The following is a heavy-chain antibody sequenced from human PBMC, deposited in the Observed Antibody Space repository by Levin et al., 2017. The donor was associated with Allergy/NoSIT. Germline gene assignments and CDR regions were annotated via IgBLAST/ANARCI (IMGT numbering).Heavy chain of an antibody. CDR2: TYYRSKWNN. CDR1: GDSVSNNSAS. D-gene: IGHD5-18*01. Sequence: SETLSLTCAISGDSVSNNSASWSWIRQSPSRGLEWLGRTYYRSKWNNDYAVSVKSRITINPDTSNNQFSLQLNSVTPEDTAVYYCARQVWGWSFDFWGQGTPVTVSS. J-gene: IGHJ4*02. CDR3: ARQVWGWSFDF. V-gene: IGHV6-1*01.